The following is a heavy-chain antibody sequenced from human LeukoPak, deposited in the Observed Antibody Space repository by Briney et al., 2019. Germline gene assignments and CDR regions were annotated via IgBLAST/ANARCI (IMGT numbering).Heavy chain of an antibody. V-gene: IGHV4-59*01. CDR3: ARDRSYYGSGHFDY. CDR2: IYYSGST. D-gene: IGHD3-10*01. Sequence: SETLSLTCTVSGVSISSYYWSWLRQPPGKGLEWIGYIYYSGSTNYNPSLKSRVTISVDTSKNQFSLKLSSVTAADTAVYYCARDRSYYGSGHFDYWGQGTLVTVSS. J-gene: IGHJ4*02. CDR1: GVSISSYY.